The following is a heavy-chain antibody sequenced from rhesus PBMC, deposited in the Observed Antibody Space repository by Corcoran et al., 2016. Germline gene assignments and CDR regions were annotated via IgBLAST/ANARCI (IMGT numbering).Heavy chain of an antibody. J-gene: IGHJ4*01. CDR1: GFSLSTSDMS. CDR2: IYWDDDK. CDR3: ARRPTVTFDY. V-gene: IGHV2-1*01. Sequence: QVTLKESGPALVKPTQTLTLTCTFSGFSLSTSDMSVGWIRQPPGKHLEWLAHIYWDDDKRYSTSLKSRLTISKDTSKNQVVLTMSNIGPVDTATYYCARRPTVTFDYWGQGVLVTVSS. D-gene: IGHD4-35*01.